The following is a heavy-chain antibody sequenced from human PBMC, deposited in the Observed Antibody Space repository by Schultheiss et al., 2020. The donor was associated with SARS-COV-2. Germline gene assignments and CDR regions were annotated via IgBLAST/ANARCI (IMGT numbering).Heavy chain of an antibody. D-gene: IGHD3-10*01. V-gene: IGHV1-46*02. Sequence: ASVKVSCKTSGYTFNSYHIHWVRQAPGQGLEWMGSTRPSDGIATYAQKFQGGVTMTRDTSTTTFYMEMKSLTFEDTAVYYCARPNAYVRGYFDIWGRGTLVTVSS. J-gene: IGHJ2*01. CDR1: GYTFNSYH. CDR3: ARPNAYVRGYFDI. CDR2: TRPSDGIA.